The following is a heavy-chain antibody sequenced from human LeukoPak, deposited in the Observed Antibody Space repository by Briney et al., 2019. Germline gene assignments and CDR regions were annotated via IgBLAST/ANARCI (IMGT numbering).Heavy chain of an antibody. CDR1: RLTLDVYA. CDR3: VKARAAAGTSYGMDV. Sequence: GMSLRLSCAASRLTLDVYATHCVRQAPEKGLEWGSCIRWNSGRRGYEDSVTGRFTNSRDNAKNILYLQINSVRAEDTGVYYCVKARAAAGTSYGMDVWGQGTTVTVSS. CDR2: IRWNSGRR. V-gene: IGHV3-9*01. D-gene: IGHD6-13*01. J-gene: IGHJ6*01.